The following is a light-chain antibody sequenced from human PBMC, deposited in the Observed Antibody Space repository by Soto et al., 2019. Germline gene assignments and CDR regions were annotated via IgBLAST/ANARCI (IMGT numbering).Light chain of an antibody. CDR2: GAS. J-gene: IGKJ4*01. CDR3: QQYGTSPPLT. V-gene: IGKV3-20*01. Sequence: EIVLMQSPGTLSLSPGERATLSCRASQSVSNNYVAWYQQKPGQAPRLLIAGASSRATGIPDTFSGSGSGTDFTLTISRLEPEDFAVYYCQQYGTSPPLTFGGGTKLEIK. CDR1: QSVSNNY.